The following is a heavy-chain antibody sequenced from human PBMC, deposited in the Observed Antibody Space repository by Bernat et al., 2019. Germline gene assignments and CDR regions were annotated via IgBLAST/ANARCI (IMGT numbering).Heavy chain of an antibody. J-gene: IGHJ5*02. CDR3: AREAGSSSWFDP. CDR1: GFTFSSYA. CDR2: ISYDGSNK. D-gene: IGHD6-6*01. V-gene: IGHV3-30-3*01. Sequence: VQLVESGGGLVQPGGSLRLSCAASGFTFSSYAMHWVRQAPGKGLEWVAVISYDGSNKYYADSVKGRFTISRDNSKNTLYLQMNSLRAEDTAVYYCAREAGSSSWFDPWGQGTLVTVSS.